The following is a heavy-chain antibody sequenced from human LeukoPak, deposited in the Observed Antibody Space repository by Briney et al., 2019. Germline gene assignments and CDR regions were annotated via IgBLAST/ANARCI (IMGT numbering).Heavy chain of an antibody. V-gene: IGHV1-24*01. CDR3: ATGYYGSGSYDY. CDR1: GYTLTELS. Sequence: ASVKVSCKVSGYTLTELSMHWVRQAPGKGLEWMGGFGPEDGETIYAQKFQGRVTMTEDTSTDTAYMELSSLRSEDTAVYYCATGYYGSGSYDYWGQGTLVTVSS. D-gene: IGHD3-10*01. CDR2: FGPEDGET. J-gene: IGHJ4*02.